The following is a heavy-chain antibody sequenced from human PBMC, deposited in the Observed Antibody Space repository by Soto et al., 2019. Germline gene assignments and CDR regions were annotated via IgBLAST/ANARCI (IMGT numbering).Heavy chain of an antibody. CDR2: MNPNSGNT. J-gene: IGHJ6*02. CDR3: ARIGTYYDILTGQRVYYFGMDV. D-gene: IGHD3-9*01. CDR1: GYTFTSYD. Sequence: VASVKVSCKASGYTFTSYDINWVRQATGQGLEWMGWMNPNSGNTGYAQKFQGRVTMTRNTSISTPYMELSSLRSEDTAVYYCARIGTYYDILTGQRVYYFGMDVWGQGTTVTVSS. V-gene: IGHV1-8*01.